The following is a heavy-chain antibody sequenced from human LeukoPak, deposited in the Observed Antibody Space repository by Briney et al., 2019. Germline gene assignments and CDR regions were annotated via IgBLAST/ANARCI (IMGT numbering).Heavy chain of an antibody. CDR3: AKYDFSARGFDY. CDR2: IYTSGST. D-gene: IGHD3-3*01. CDR1: GGSISSGSYY. V-gene: IGHV4-61*02. J-gene: IGHJ4*02. Sequence: PSETLSLTCTVSGGSISSGSYYWSWIRQPAGEGLEWIGRIYTSGSTNYNPSLKSRVTISVDTSKNQFSLKLSSVTAADTAVYYCAKYDFSARGFDYWGQGTLVTVSS.